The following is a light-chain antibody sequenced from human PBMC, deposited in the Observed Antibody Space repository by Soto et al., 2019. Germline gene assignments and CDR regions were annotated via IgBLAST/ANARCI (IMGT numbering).Light chain of an antibody. J-gene: IGKJ1*01. V-gene: IGKV3-15*01. Sequence: EIVMTQSPATLSVSPGERATLSCRASQSVMSNLAWYQQKPGQAPRLLIYGASTRATDVPVRFSGSGSGTEFTLTISSLQSEDFAVYYCQQYNNWAPGTFGQGTKVDTK. CDR3: QQYNNWAPGT. CDR1: QSVMSN. CDR2: GAS.